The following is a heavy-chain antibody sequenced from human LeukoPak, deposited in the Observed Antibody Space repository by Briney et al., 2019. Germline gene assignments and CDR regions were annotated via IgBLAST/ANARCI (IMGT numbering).Heavy chain of an antibody. CDR3: AKHPAFDI. V-gene: IGHV3-74*03. J-gene: IGHJ3*02. CDR1: GLAFSSYW. CDR2: INRDGTRT. Sequence: GGSLRLSCAALGLAFSSYWMRLFRKAPGMEPVWFSRINRDGTRTMYTGSVKGRFTISKDNAKNTLYLQMNSLRAEDTAVYYCAKHPAFDIWGQGTMVTVSS.